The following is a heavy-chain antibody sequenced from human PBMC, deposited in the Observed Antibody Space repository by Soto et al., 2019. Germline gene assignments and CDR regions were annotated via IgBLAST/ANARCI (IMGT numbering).Heavy chain of an antibody. Sequence: ASVKVSCKASGYNFLSYGISWVRQAPGQGLEWMGWISGYNGNTNYAQKFQGRVTVTTDTSTSTAYMELRSLRSDDTALYYCARGLPAGLWLARRDGYNYLDYWGQGTLVTVSS. V-gene: IGHV1-18*04. D-gene: IGHD5-12*01. CDR2: ISGYNGNT. CDR1: GYNFLSYG. CDR3: ARGLPAGLWLARRDGYNYLDY. J-gene: IGHJ4*02.